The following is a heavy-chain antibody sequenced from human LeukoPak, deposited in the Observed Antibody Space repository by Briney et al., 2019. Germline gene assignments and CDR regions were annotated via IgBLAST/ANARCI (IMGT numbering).Heavy chain of an antibody. Sequence: GGSLRLSCAASGFTFSSYAMHWVRQAPGKGLEWVAVISYDGSNKYYADSVKGRFTISRDNSKNTLYLQMNSQRAEDTAVYYCARVHYYDSSGYYAYRKYYFDYWGQGTLVTVSS. J-gene: IGHJ4*02. CDR1: GFTFSSYA. CDR3: ARVHYYDSSGYYAYRKYYFDY. CDR2: ISYDGSNK. V-gene: IGHV3-30-3*01. D-gene: IGHD3-22*01.